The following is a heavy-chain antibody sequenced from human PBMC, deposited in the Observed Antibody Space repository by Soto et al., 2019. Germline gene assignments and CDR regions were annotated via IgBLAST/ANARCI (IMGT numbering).Heavy chain of an antibody. Sequence: ESGGGLVKPGGSLRLSCAASGFTFSSYSMNWVRQAPGKGLEWVSSISSSSSYIYYADSVKGRFTISRDNAKNSLYLQMNSLRAEDTAVYYCARVKRYSSSWSSFDYWGQGTLVTVSS. CDR2: ISSSSSYI. CDR3: ARVKRYSSSWSSFDY. V-gene: IGHV3-21*01. CDR1: GFTFSSYS. J-gene: IGHJ4*02. D-gene: IGHD6-13*01.